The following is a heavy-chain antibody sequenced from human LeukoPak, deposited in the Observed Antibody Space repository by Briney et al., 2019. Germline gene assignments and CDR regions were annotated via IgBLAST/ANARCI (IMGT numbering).Heavy chain of an antibody. CDR2: ISSSGSTI. V-gene: IGHV3-48*03. D-gene: IGHD3-10*02. CDR3: AELGITMIGGV. J-gene: IGHJ6*04. Sequence: GSLRLSCAASGFTFSSYVMNWVRQAPGKGLEWVSYISSSGSTIYYADSVKGRFTISRDNAKNSLYLQMNSLRAEDTAVYYCAELGITMIGGVWGKGTTVTISS. CDR1: GFTFSSYV.